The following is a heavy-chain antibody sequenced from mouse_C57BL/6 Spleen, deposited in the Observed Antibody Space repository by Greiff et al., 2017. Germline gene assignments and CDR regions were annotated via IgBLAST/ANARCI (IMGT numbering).Heavy chain of an antibody. Sequence: QVQLQQSGPELVKPGASVKISCKASGYAFSSYWMNWVKQRPGKGLEWIGRIYPGDGDTNYNGKFKGRATLTADKSYSTAYMQLSSLTSEYSAVYICARSGRSCWYFDVWGTGTTVTVSS. CDR2: IYPGDGDT. CDR1: GYAFSSYW. V-gene: IGHV1-82*01. J-gene: IGHJ1*03. D-gene: IGHD1-1*01. CDR3: ARSGRSCWYFDV.